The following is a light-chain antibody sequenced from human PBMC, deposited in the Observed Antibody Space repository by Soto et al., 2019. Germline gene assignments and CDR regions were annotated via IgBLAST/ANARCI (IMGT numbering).Light chain of an antibody. V-gene: IGKV1-33*01. J-gene: IGKJ4*01. CDR1: QDIGKR. CDR2: DAS. CDR3: QQYDTLLT. Sequence: DIQMTQSPSSLSASVGDRVTITCQASQDIGKRLNWYQQKPGKAPKVLIYDASYLETGVPSRFSGRGSGTDFTFTISSRQPEDIATYYCQQYDTLLTFGGGTKVEMK.